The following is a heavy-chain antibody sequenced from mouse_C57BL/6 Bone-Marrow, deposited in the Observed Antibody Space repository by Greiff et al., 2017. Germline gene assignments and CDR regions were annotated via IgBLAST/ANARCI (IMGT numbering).Heavy chain of an antibody. CDR2: ISSGGSYT. CDR3: ARQNGSVYYNAMDY. CDR1: GFTFSSYG. Sequence: DVKLVESGGDLVKPGGSLKLSCAASGFTFSSYGMSWVRQTPDKRLEWVATISSGGSYTYYPDSVKGRFTISRDNAKNTLYLQMSSLKSEDTAMYYCARQNGSVYYNAMDYCGQGTSVTVSS. J-gene: IGHJ4*01. D-gene: IGHD1-1*01. V-gene: IGHV5-6*02.